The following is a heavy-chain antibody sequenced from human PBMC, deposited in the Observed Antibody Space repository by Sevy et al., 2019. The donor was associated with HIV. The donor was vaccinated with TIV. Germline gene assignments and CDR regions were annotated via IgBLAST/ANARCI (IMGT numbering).Heavy chain of an antibody. CDR1: GFTFSSYG. CDR2: IRYDGSNK. D-gene: IGHD2-15*01. J-gene: IGHJ4*02. CDR3: AKIGNCSGGSCYPYYFDY. Sequence: GGSLRLSCAASGFTFSSYGMHWVRQAPGKGLEWVAFIRYDGSNKYYADSVKGRFTISRDNSKNTLYLQMNSLRAEDTAVYYCAKIGNCSGGSCYPYYFDYWGQETLVTVSS. V-gene: IGHV3-30*02.